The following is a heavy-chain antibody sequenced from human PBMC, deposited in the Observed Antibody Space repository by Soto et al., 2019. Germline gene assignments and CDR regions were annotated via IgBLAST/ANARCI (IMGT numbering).Heavy chain of an antibody. V-gene: IGHV4-39*02. J-gene: IGHJ5*02. CDR2: IYYSGST. D-gene: IGHD3-22*01. CDR3: ARDLYYYDSSGYVP. CDR1: GGSISSSSYY. Sequence: SETLSLTCTVSGGSISSSSYYWGWIRQPPGKGLEWIGSIYYSGSTYYNPSLKSRVTISVDTSKNQFSLKLSSVTAADTAVYYCARDLYYYDSSGYVPWGQGTLVTVSS.